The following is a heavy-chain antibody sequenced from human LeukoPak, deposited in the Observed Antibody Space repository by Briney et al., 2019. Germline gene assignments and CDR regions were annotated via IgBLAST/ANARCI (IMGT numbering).Heavy chain of an antibody. Sequence: GGSLRLSCVASGFTFSDYYMTWIRQAPGEGLEWVSYISSSGSTIYYADSVKGRFTISRDNAKNSLYLQMNSLGAEDTAVYYCARDQGLMYGSGSYYFGYWGQGTLVTVSS. CDR2: ISSSGSTI. J-gene: IGHJ4*02. CDR3: ARDQGLMYGSGSYYFGY. D-gene: IGHD3-10*01. CDR1: GFTFSDYY. V-gene: IGHV3-11*04.